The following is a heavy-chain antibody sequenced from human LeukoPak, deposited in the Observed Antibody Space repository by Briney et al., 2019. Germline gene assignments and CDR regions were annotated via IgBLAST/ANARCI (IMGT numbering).Heavy chain of an antibody. J-gene: IGHJ4*02. CDR2: IKQDGSEK. V-gene: IGHV3-7*04. CDR3: ARGEYYYDGGY. CDR1: GFTFSSYW. D-gene: IGHD3-22*01. Sequence: PGGSLRLSCAVSGFTFSSYWMSWVRQAPGKRLEWVANIKQDGSEKYYVDSVKGRFTNSRDNAKNSLFLQMNSLRAEETAVYYCARGEYYYDGGYWGQGTRVTVSS.